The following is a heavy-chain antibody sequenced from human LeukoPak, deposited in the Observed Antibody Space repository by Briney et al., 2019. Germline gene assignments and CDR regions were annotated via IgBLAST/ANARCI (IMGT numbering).Heavy chain of an antibody. CDR3: AGSLSSDYYYRDV. CDR1: GFRFSGYE. CDR2: ISSSGSII. Sequence: GGSLRLSCAASGFRFSGYEMNWVRQAPGKGLEWVSHISSSGSIIFYADSVKGRFTISRDNAKNSLYLQMNSLRAEDTSVYYCAGSLSSDYYYRDVWGKGTTVTVSS. V-gene: IGHV3-48*03. J-gene: IGHJ6*03.